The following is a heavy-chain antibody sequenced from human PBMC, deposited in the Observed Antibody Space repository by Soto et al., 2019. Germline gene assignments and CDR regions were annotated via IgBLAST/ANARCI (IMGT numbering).Heavy chain of an antibody. CDR1: GFTFSSYA. D-gene: IGHD3-16*01. Sequence: GGSLRLSCAASGFTFSSYAMHWVRQAPGKGLEWVAVISYDGSNKYYADSVKGRFTISRDNSKNTLYLQMNSLRAEDTAVYYCARDPRRGGYYFDYWGQGTLVTVSS. CDR3: ARDPRRGGYYFDY. V-gene: IGHV3-30-3*01. CDR2: ISYDGSNK. J-gene: IGHJ4*02.